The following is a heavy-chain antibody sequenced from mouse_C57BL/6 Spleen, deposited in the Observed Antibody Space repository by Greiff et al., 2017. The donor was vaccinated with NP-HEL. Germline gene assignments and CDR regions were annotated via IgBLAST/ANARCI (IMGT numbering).Heavy chain of an antibody. J-gene: IGHJ2*01. Sequence: QVQLQQSGAELVKPGASVKISCKASGYAFSSYWMNWVKQRPGKGLEWIGQIYPGDGDTNYNGKFKGKATLTADKSSSTAYMQLSSLTSEDSAVYFCARGPIEDYFDYWGKGTTLTVSS. CDR3: ARGPIEDYFDY. D-gene: IGHD6-5*01. CDR2: IYPGDGDT. V-gene: IGHV1-80*01. CDR1: GYAFSSYW.